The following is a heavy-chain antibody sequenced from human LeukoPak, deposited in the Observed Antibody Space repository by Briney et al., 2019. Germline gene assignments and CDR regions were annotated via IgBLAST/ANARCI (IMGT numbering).Heavy chain of an antibody. D-gene: IGHD3-22*01. V-gene: IGHV3-20*01. Sequence: PGGSLRLSCAASGFTFDDYGMSWVRQAPGKGLEWVSGINWNGGSTGYADSVKGRFTISRDNAKNSLYLQMNSLRAEDTALYHCARESYYDSSGYLPFDIWGQGTMVTVSS. CDR1: GFTFDDYG. J-gene: IGHJ3*02. CDR2: INWNGGST. CDR3: ARESYYDSSGYLPFDI.